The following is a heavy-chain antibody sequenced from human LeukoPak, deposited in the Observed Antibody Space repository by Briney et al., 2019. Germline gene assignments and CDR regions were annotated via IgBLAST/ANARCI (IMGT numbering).Heavy chain of an antibody. CDR3: AKDYYGSGSYSRSDSFDI. CDR2: ISGSGGSR. Sequence: GESLRLSCAVSGFTFSSYAMSWVRQAPGKGLEWVSAISGSGGSRYYADSVKGRFTISRDNSKNTVYLQMNSLRAEDTAVFYCAKDYYGSGSYSRSDSFDIWGQGTMVTVSS. J-gene: IGHJ3*02. V-gene: IGHV3-23*01. CDR1: GFTFSSYA. D-gene: IGHD3-10*01.